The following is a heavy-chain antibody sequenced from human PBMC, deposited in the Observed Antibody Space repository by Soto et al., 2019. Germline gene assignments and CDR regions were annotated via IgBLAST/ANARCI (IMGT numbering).Heavy chain of an antibody. CDR3: AKGLGIAAADSYYFDY. CDR2: ISWNSGSI. D-gene: IGHD6-13*01. Sequence: EVQLVESGGGLVQPGRSLRLSCAASGFTFDDYAMHWVRQAPGKGLEWVSGISWNSGSIGYADSVKGRFTISRDNAKNSLYLQINSLRAEDTALYYCAKGLGIAAADSYYFDYWGQGTLVTVSS. V-gene: IGHV3-9*01. J-gene: IGHJ4*02. CDR1: GFTFDDYA.